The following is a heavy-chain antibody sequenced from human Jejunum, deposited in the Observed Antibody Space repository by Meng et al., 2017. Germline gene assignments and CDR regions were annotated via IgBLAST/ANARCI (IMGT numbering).Heavy chain of an antibody. CDR1: GYTFNSYW. CDR2: IYPGDSET. CDR3: ARRSGVVIGGASTYYYDY. J-gene: IGHJ4*02. D-gene: IGHD2-21*01. V-gene: IGHV5-51*01. Sequence: GESLKISCKGSGYTFNSYWIGWVRQMPGKGLEWMGIIYPGDSETRNSPSFQGQVTMSADKSTSTAYLQWSSLKASDTAMYYCARRSGVVIGGASTYYYDYWGQGTLVTVSS.